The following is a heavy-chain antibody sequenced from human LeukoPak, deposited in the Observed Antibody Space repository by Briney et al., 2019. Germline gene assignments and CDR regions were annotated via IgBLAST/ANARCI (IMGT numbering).Heavy chain of an antibody. CDR3: ARGLMVRGDYYYYMDV. D-gene: IGHD3-10*01. CDR2: IYTSGST. CDR1: GGSISSYY. J-gene: IGHJ6*03. V-gene: IGHV4-4*07. Sequence: NPSETLSLTCTVSGGSISSYYWSWIRQPAGKGLEWIGRIYTSGSTNYNPSLKSRVTMSVDTSKNQFSLKLSSVTAADTAVYYCARGLMVRGDYYYYMDVWGKGTTATVSS.